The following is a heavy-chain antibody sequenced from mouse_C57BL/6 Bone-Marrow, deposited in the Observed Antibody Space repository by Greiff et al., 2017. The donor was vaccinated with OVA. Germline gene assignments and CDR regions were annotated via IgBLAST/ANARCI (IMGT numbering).Heavy chain of an antibody. J-gene: IGHJ3*01. Sequence: QVQLKQPGAELVKPGASVKVSCKASGYTFTSYWMHWVKQRPGQGLEWIGRIHPSDSDTNYNQKFKGKATLTVDKSSSTAYMQLSSLTSEDAAVYCCAKGTGATVGGFAYWGQGTLVTVSA. CDR3: AKGTGATVGGFAY. V-gene: IGHV1-74*01. CDR1: GYTFTSYW. CDR2: IHPSDSDT. D-gene: IGHD1-1*01.